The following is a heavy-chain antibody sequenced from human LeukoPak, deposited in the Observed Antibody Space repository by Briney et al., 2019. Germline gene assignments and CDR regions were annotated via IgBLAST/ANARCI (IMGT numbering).Heavy chain of an antibody. CDR2: INHSGST. D-gene: IGHD3-10*01. CDR3: ASGLWFGELLL. J-gene: IGHJ4*02. V-gene: IGHV4-34*01. Sequence: SETLSLTCAVYGGSFNGYYWSWIRQPPGKGLEWIGGINHSGSTNYNPSLTSRVTISVDTSKNRFSLKLTSVTAADTAVYYCASGLWFGELLLWGQGTLVSVSS. CDR1: GGSFNGYY.